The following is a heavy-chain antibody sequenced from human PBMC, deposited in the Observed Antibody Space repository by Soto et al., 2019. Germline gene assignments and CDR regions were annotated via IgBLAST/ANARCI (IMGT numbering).Heavy chain of an antibody. CDR2: IYYSGRT. CDR1: GGSIRDYF. V-gene: IGHV4-59*01. D-gene: IGHD4-17*01. Sequence: QVQLQESGPGLVKPSETLSLTCTVSGGSIRDYFWTWIRQPPGKGLEWIGYIYYSGRTNYNPSLKSRVSISVDTSKNHFSLQLRSVTAADTAVYYCARVGGDAFGDSGGFDYWGQGTLVPASS. J-gene: IGHJ4*02. CDR3: ARVGGDAFGDSGGFDY.